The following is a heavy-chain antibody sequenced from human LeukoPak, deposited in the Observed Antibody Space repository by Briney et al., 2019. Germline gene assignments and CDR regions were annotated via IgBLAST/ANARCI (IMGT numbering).Heavy chain of an antibody. V-gene: IGHV3-33*01. D-gene: IGHD3-10*01. Sequence: PGGSLRLSCAASGFTFSSYGMHWVRQAPGKGLEWVAVIWYDGSNKYYADSVKGRFTISRDNSKNTLYLQMNSLRAEDTAVYYCARDREYYGSPIWFDPWGQGTLVTVSS. J-gene: IGHJ5*02. CDR3: ARDREYYGSPIWFDP. CDR2: IWYDGSNK. CDR1: GFTFSSYG.